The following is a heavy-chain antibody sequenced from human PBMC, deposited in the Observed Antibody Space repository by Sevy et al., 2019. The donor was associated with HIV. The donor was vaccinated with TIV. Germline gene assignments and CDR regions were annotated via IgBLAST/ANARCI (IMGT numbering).Heavy chain of an antibody. CDR2: ISPYNFNA. Sequence: ASVKLSCKAVGHTLSEYGITWVRQAPGQGLEWMGWISPYNFNAKYAQNVQGRVIMTIDTSTNIAYMEMRGLRSDDTAVYYCAIGLTGYLDVWGTGTSVTVSS. V-gene: IGHV1-18*01. CDR3: AIGLTGYLDV. J-gene: IGHJ6*04. CDR1: GHTLSEYG. D-gene: IGHD2-15*01.